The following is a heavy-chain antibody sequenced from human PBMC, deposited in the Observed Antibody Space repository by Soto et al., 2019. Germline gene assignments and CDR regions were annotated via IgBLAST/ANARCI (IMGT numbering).Heavy chain of an antibody. V-gene: IGHV2-70*11. D-gene: IGHD2-15*01. CDR2: IDWDDDK. CDR3: ARVVVVTATTQHHYYMEV. Sequence: ASFRTLVNPTQTLTLTCTFSGFALITLEICVSWIGQPPGKALEWLARIDWDDDKYYTTSLKTRLTISKDTSKNQVVLRMTNMDPVDTATYYCARVVVVTATTQHHYYMEVWGKGTTVTVSS. J-gene: IGHJ6*03. CDR1: GFALITLEIC.